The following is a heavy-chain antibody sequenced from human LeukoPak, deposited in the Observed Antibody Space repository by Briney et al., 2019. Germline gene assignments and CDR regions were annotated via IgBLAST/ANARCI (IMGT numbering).Heavy chain of an antibody. CDR1: GYTFTSHG. V-gene: IGHV1-18*01. J-gene: IGHJ4*02. CDR3: ARVVLGFSSGWLRGVPNYFDY. Sequence: ASVKVSCKASGYTFTSHGISWVRQAPGQGLEWMGWISTYNGNTNYAQKLQGRVSMTTDTSTSTAYMDLRSLRSDDTAVYFCARVVLGFSSGWLRGVPNYFDYWGQGTLVTVSS. D-gene: IGHD6-19*01. CDR2: ISTYNGNT.